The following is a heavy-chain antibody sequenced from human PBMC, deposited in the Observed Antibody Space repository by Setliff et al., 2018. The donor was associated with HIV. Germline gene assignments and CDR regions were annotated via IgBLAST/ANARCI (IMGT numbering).Heavy chain of an antibody. CDR2: IDHSGDT. V-gene: IGHV4-34*01. CDR3: ARGARLLAGYSDRWDYYYMAV. CDR1: GGSISSAY. Sequence: PSETLSLTCAVSGGSISSAYWSWVRQPPGKGLEWIGEIDHSGDTNYNPSLTSRFTISVDTSKNQFSLKVNSVTAADTAVYYCARGARLLAGYSDRWDYYYMAVWGKGTTVTVSS. J-gene: IGHJ6*03. D-gene: IGHD6-13*01.